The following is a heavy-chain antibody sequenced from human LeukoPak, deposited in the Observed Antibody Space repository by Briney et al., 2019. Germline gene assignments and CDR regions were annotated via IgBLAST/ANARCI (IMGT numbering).Heavy chain of an antibody. J-gene: IGHJ4*02. V-gene: IGHV3-21*01. CDR2: ISSSSGYI. CDR3: AREYYDSSGYYFDS. CDR1: GFTFGTYS. Sequence: GGSLRLSCAASGFTFGTYSMNWVRQAPGKGLEWVSSISSSSGYIYYADSVKGRFTISRDNAKNSLYLQMNSLRGEDTAVYYCAREYYDSSGYYFDSWGQGTLVTVSS. D-gene: IGHD3-22*01.